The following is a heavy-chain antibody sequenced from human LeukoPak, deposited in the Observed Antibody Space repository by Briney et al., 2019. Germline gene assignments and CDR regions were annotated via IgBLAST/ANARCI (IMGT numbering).Heavy chain of an antibody. CDR1: GFTLSPYW. Sequence: GGSLSLSCAVSGFTLSPYWMTWGRQAPGKGREWVAKIKQEGTQKYYEDSVKGRFTISRDNAKNSLYLQMNSLRAEDTAVYYCAKDLSVLVRFGESSRERWFDPWGQGTLVTVSS. V-gene: IGHV3-7*04. D-gene: IGHD3-10*01. CDR3: AKDLSVLVRFGESSRERWFDP. CDR2: IKQEGTQK. J-gene: IGHJ5*02.